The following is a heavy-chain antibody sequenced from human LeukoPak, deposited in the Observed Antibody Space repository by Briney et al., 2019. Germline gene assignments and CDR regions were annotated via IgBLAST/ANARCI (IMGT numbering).Heavy chain of an antibody. V-gene: IGHV4-59*08. CDR1: GGSISSDY. D-gene: IGHD3-10*01. CDR3: ARHAPGGFGELEPFDY. CDR2: MYYIGSN. J-gene: IGHJ4*02. Sequence: SETLSLTCTVPGGSISSDYWSWIRQSPGKGLEWLGYMYYIGSNNYNPSLKSRVTISLDTSKNQFSLRLSSVTAADTAVYYCARHAPGGFGELEPFDYWGQGILVTVSS.